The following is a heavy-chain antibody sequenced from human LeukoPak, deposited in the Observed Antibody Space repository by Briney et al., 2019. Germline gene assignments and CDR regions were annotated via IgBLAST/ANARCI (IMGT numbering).Heavy chain of an antibody. V-gene: IGHV4-30-2*01. J-gene: IGHJ4*02. D-gene: IGHD3-22*01. CDR1: GGSISSGGYS. CDR2: IYHSGST. Sequence: PSQTLSLTCAVSGGSISSGGYSWSWIRQPPGKGLEWIGYIYHSGSTYYNPSLKSRVTISVDRSKNQFSLKLSSVTAADTAVYYCASQNYYDSSGYPTSSDYWGQGTLVTVSS. CDR3: ASQNYYDSSGYPTSSDY.